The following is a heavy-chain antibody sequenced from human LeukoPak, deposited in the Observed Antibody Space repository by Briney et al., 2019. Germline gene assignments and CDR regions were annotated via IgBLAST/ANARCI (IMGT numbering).Heavy chain of an antibody. CDR1: GGSISSSSYY. J-gene: IGHJ4*02. V-gene: IGHV4-39*01. CDR2: IYYSGST. D-gene: IGHD6-19*01. Sequence: PSETLSLTCTVSGGSISSSSYYWGWIRQPPGKGLEWIGSIYYSGSTYYNPSLKSQVTISVDTSKNQFSLKLSSVTAADTAVYYCARRGQWPSPNDYWGQGTLVTVSS. CDR3: ARRGQWPSPNDY.